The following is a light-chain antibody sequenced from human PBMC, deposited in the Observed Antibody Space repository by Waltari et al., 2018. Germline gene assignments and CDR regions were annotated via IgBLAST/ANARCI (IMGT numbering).Light chain of an antibody. V-gene: IGLV2-23*02. Sequence: QSALTQPASVSGSPGQSITISCTGPNNDIGSYNLVSWYQQHPGKAPKVIIFEVNKRPSGFSNRFSGSKSGNTASLTVSGLHPEDEADYYCCSYAGTPRVVFGGGTKLTVL. CDR1: NNDIGSYNL. J-gene: IGLJ2*01. CDR3: CSYAGTPRVV. CDR2: EVN.